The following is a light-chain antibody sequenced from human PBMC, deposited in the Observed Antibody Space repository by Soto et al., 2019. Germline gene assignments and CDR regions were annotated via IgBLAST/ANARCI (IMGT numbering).Light chain of an antibody. CDR3: QQRSNWPWT. V-gene: IGKV3-11*01. J-gene: IGKJ1*01. Sequence: EIVLTQSPATLSLSPGERATLSCRASQNIINYLAWYQQKPGQAPRLLIYDASNRATGIPARFSGSGSGTDFTLTISRLEPEDFAVYYCQQRSNWPWTFGQGTKVEIK. CDR2: DAS. CDR1: QNIINY.